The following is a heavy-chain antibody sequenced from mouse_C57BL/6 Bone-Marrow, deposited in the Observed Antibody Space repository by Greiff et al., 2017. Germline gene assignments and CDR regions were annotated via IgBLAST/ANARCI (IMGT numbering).Heavy chain of an antibody. CDR1: GYTFTSYW. CDR2: IDPSDSYT. CDR3: ATPYYYGSSYWYFDV. J-gene: IGHJ1*03. Sequence: QVQLQQPGAKLVMPGASVKLSCKASGYTFTSYWMHWVKQRPGQGLEWIGEIDPSDSYTNYNQKFKGKSTLTVDKSSSTAYMQLSSLTSEDSAVYYCATPYYYGSSYWYFDVWGTGTTVTVSS. V-gene: IGHV1-69*01. D-gene: IGHD1-1*01.